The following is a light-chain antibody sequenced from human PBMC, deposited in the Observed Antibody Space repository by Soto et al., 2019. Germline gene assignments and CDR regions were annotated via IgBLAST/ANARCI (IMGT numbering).Light chain of an antibody. V-gene: IGLV2-14*01. J-gene: IGLJ1*01. CDR3: SSYSVSTPYL. CDR2: EVS. CDR1: NIDIGDWNY. Sequence: QSELTRPASVTGSPGQASTISYTWANIDIGDWNYVSWYQQSPGKAPKLMVFEVSNRPSGVSYRFSGSKSGNTASLTISGLQAEDEADHFCSSYSVSTPYLFGTGT.